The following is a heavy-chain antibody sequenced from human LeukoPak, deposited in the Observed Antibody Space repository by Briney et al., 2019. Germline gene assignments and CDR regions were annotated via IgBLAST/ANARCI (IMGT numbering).Heavy chain of an antibody. D-gene: IGHD6-13*01. J-gene: IGHJ5*02. CDR1: GGSISSGSYY. Sequence: SETLSLTCNVSGGSISSGSYYWSWIRQPPGKGLEWIGYFYYSGSTIYNPSLKSRVTISVDTSKNQFSLKMSSVTAADTAVYYCARVYSSSWYWNWFDPWGQGTLVTVSS. V-gene: IGHV4-61*01. CDR2: FYYSGST. CDR3: ARVYSSSWYWNWFDP.